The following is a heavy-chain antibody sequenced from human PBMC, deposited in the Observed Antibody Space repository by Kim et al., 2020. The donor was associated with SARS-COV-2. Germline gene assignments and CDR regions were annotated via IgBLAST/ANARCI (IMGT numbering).Heavy chain of an antibody. V-gene: IGHV4-31*03. J-gene: IGHJ4*02. D-gene: IGHD5-12*01. CDR3: ARVRDGYNFVDY. Sequence: SETLSLTCFVSGDSISSGGYYWSWIRQHPGKGLEWIGYIFYSGSTYYNPSLKSRVTISIDTSKNQFYLKLSSVTAADTAVYYCARVRDGYNFVDYWGQGTLVTVSS. CDR2: IFYSGST. CDR1: GDSISSGGYY.